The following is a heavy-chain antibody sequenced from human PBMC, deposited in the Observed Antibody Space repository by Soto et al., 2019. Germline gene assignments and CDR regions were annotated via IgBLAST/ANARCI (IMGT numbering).Heavy chain of an antibody. CDR3: ARSNYYDSSGYYYDLFDY. V-gene: IGHV1-69*12. D-gene: IGHD3-22*01. CDR2: IIPIFGTA. Sequence: QVQLVQSGAEVKKPGSSVKVSCKASGGTFSSYAISWVRQAPGQGLEWMGGIIPIFGTANYAQKFQGRVTITADXXTXTXXMELSSLRSEDTAVYYCARSNYYDSSGYYYDLFDYWGQGTLVTVSS. J-gene: IGHJ4*02. CDR1: GGTFSSYA.